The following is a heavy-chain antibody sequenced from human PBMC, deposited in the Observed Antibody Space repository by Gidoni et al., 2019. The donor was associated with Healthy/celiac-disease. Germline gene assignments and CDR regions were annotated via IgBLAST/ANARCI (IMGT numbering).Heavy chain of an antibody. CDR2: LYTSGST. V-gene: IGHV4-61*02. J-gene: IGHJ5*02. CDR3: AREDSHNWFDP. Sequence: QVQLQESGPGLVKPSQTLSLTCTFSGGSISSGSYYRGWIRQPAGNGLEWLGRLYTSGSTNYNPALKSRVTISVDTSKNQFSLTLTSVTAADTAVYYCAREDSHNWFDPWGQGTLVTVSS. CDR1: GGSISSGSYY. D-gene: IGHD2-15*01.